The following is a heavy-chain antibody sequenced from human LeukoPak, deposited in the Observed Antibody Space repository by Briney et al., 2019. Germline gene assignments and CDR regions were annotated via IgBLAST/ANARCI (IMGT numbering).Heavy chain of an antibody. D-gene: IGHD6-13*01. J-gene: IGHJ4*02. CDR1: GYTFTGYY. CDR2: INPDSGGT. Sequence: ASVNVSCKASGYTFTGYYIHWVRQAPGQGLEWMGRINPDSGGTNYAQKFQGRVTMTRDTSITTAYMELSRLRSDDTAVYYCAKSIAAAATPGDYWGQGTLVTVSS. CDR3: AKSIAAAATPGDY. V-gene: IGHV1-2*06.